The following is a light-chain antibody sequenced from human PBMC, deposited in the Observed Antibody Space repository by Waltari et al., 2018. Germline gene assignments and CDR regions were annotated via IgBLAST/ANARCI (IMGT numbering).Light chain of an antibody. CDR2: DAS. J-gene: IGKJ4*01. V-gene: IGKV3-11*01. CDR3: QQRSNWPPT. CDR1: QSVSSY. Sequence: ETVLTQSPATLSLSPGERATLSCRASQSVSSYLAWYQQKPGQAPRRLIYDASNRATGIPARFSGSGSGTYFTLTISSLEPEDFAVYYCQQRSNWPPTFGGGTKVEIK.